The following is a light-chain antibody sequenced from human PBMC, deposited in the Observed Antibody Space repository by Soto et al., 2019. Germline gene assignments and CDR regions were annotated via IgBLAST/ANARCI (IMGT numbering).Light chain of an antibody. CDR3: QQSHHFPYT. Sequence: DIQMTQSPSTLSASVGDRVTITCRASQSLSGWLAWYQQKPGKAPKLLIYKASSLQSGVPSRFSGSGSGTGFTPTISSLQPDDFATYYCQQSHHFPYTFGQGTKLEI. J-gene: IGKJ2*01. CDR1: QSLSGW. V-gene: IGKV1-5*03. CDR2: KAS.